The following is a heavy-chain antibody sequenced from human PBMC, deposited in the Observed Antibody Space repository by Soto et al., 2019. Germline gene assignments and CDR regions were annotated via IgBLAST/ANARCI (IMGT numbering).Heavy chain of an antibody. CDR2: IYYSGST. V-gene: IGHV4-31*03. CDR3: ARVGPYDILTGYRNYWYFDL. CDR1: GGSISSGGYY. D-gene: IGHD3-9*01. Sequence: QVQLQESGPGLVKPSQTLSLTCTVSGGSISSGGYYWSWIRQHPGKGLEWIGYIYYSGSTYYNPSLKSRVTNSVDTSKNQFSLKLSSVTAADTAVYYCARVGPYDILTGYRNYWYFDLWGRGTLVTVSS. J-gene: IGHJ2*01.